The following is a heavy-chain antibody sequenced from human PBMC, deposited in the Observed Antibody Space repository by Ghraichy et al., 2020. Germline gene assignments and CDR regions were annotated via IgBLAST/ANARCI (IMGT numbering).Heavy chain of an antibody. CDR3: ATIQYYYDSSGPP. Sequence: GGSLRLSCAASGFTFSSYSMNWVRQAPGKGLEWVSSISSSSSYIYYADSVKGRFTISRDNAKNSLYLQMNSLRAEDTAVYYCATIQYYYDSSGPPWGQGTLVTVSS. D-gene: IGHD3-22*01. J-gene: IGHJ5*02. CDR1: GFTFSSYS. CDR2: ISSSSSYI. V-gene: IGHV3-21*01.